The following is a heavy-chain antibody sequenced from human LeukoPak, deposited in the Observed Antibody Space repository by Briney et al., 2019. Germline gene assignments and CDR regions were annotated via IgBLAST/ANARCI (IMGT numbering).Heavy chain of an antibody. CDR2: IIPIFGTA. V-gene: IGHV1-69*13. CDR3: AGGEPAGRESGSYYE. J-gene: IGHJ4*02. D-gene: IGHD1-26*01. CDR1: GYTFTSYA. Sequence: SVKVSCKASGYTFTSYAISWVRQAPGQGLEWMGGIIPIFGTANYAQKFQGRVTITADESTSTAYMELSSLRSEDTAVYYCAGGEPAGRESGSYYEWGQGTLVTVSS.